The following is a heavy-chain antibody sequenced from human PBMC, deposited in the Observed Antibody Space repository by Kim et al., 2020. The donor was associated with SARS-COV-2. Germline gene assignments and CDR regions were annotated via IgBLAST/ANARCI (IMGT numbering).Heavy chain of an antibody. Sequence: KKCQGRATMTRNTSISTAYMELSSLRSEDTAVYYCARVLEGPYDAFDIWGQGTMVTVSS. J-gene: IGHJ3*02. CDR3: ARVLEGPYDAFDI. V-gene: IGHV1-8*01.